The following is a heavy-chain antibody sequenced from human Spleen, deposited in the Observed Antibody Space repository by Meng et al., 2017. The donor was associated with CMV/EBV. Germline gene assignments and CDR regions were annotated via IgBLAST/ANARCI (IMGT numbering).Heavy chain of an antibody. CDR2: INHSGST. CDR3: ARVQYCSSTSCFSTYYYYGMDV. D-gene: IGHD2-2*01. CDR1: GGSFSGYY. J-gene: IGHJ6*02. Sequence: SETLSLTCAVYGGSFSGYYWSWIRQPPGKGLEWIGEINHSGSTNYNPSLKSRVTISVDTSKNQFSLKLSSVTAADTAVYYCARVQYCSSTSCFSTYYYYGMDVWGQGTTVTVSS. V-gene: IGHV4-34*01.